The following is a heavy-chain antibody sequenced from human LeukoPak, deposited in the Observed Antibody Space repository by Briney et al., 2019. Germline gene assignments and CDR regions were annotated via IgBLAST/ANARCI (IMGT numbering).Heavy chain of an antibody. CDR1: GYSIRSGYY. CDR3: ARDSSYYYGSGSNHDY. D-gene: IGHD3-10*01. V-gene: IGHV4-38-2*02. Sequence: SETLSLTCIVSGYSIRSGYYWGWIRQPPGKGLEWIGSIYHSGNTYDNPFLKSRVTISVDTSKNQFSLKMSSVTAADTAVYYCARDSSYYYGSGSNHDYWGQGTLVTVSS. J-gene: IGHJ4*02. CDR2: IYHSGNT.